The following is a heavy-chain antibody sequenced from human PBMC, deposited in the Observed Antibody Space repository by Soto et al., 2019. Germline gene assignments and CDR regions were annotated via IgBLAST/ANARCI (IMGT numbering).Heavy chain of an antibody. D-gene: IGHD3-10*01. V-gene: IGHV3-33*01. CDR3: ARGGLPLHRGRDGVDV. CDR2: IWYDGSNK. CDR1: GFTFSSYG. J-gene: IGHJ6*02. Sequence: QVQLVESGGGVVQPGRSLRLSCAASGFTFSSYGMHWVRQAPGKGLEWVAVIWYDGSNKYYADSVKGRFTISRDNSENTLYLQMHSLRAEDTAVYYCARGGLPLHRGRDGVDVWGQGTTVTVSS.